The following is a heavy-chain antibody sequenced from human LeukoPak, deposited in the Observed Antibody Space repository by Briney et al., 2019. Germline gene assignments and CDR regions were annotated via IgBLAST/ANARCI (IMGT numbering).Heavy chain of an antibody. CDR3: ARHSGLRSPFDP. CDR1: GVSISTTNYY. V-gene: IGHV4-39*01. J-gene: IGHJ5*02. D-gene: IGHD3-3*01. Sequence: SETLSLTCTVSGVSISTTNYYWGWIRQPPGRDLEWIGSIYSSGNTYYNPSLESRVTISVDTSKNQLSLKLTSATAADTSVYYCARHSGLRSPFDPWGQGTLVTVSS. CDR2: IYSSGNT.